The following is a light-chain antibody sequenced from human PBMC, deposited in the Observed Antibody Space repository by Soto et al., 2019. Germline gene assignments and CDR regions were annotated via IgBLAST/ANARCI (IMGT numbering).Light chain of an antibody. Sequence: EIVLTQSPGTLSLSPGERATLSCRASQSVSSSYLAWYQQKPGQAPRLLIYGASSRATGIPDRFSGSGSGTDFTHTISRLEPEDFAVYYCQQYGSSLFTFGPGTKVDI. J-gene: IGKJ3*01. V-gene: IGKV3-20*01. CDR3: QQYGSSLFT. CDR1: QSVSSSY. CDR2: GAS.